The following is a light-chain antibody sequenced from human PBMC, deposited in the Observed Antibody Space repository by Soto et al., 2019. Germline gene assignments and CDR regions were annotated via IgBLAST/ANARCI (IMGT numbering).Light chain of an antibody. V-gene: IGKV2-28*01. Sequence: DIVLTQSPLSLPVTPGESASISCRSSQSLLHSNGNNFLDWYLQKPGQSPQLLIYLGSQGASGVTDKLSGTGSGTDCTPLIRKVEAEDVGTYYFMQALQVPSTFSQGTKLELK. CDR2: LGS. CDR3: MQALQVPST. CDR1: QSLLHSNGNNF. J-gene: IGKJ2*01.